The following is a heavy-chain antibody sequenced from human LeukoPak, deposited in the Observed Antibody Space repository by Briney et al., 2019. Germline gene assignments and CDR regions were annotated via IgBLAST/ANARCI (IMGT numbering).Heavy chain of an antibody. V-gene: IGHV4-30-2*01. D-gene: IGHD5-18*01. CDR1: GGSISSGGYP. Sequence: ASETLSLTCAVSGGSISSGGYPWSWIRQPPGKGLEWIGYIYHSGSTYYNPSLKSRVTISVDRSKNQFSLKLSSVTAADTAVYYCAGVDTAMVTLDYWGQGTLVTVSS. CDR2: IYHSGST. CDR3: AGVDTAMVTLDY. J-gene: IGHJ4*02.